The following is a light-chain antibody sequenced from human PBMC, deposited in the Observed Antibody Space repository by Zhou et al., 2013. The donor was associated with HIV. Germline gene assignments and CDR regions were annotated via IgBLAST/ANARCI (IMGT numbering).Light chain of an antibody. CDR1: QNLRSGY. Sequence: EIVLTQSPGTLSLSPGERATLSCRASQNLRSGYLAWYQQKPGQAPRLLIFGASRRATGIPDTITGSGSGTDFTLTISRLGPEDFAVYSCQQYQTSPPTFGQGTKV. J-gene: IGKJ1*01. V-gene: IGKV3-20*01. CDR2: GAS. CDR3: QQYQTSPPT.